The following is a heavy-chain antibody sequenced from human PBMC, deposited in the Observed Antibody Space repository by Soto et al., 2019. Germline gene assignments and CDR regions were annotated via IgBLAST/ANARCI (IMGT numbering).Heavy chain of an antibody. CDR2: IYHSGST. J-gene: IGHJ5*02. CDR1: GGSFSGYY. V-gene: IGHV4-34*01. Sequence: PSETLSLTCAVYGGSFSGYYWGWIRQPPGKGLGRHGDIYHSGSTNYNPSRNSRVTISVDTSKNQFSLKLSSVTAADTAVYYCARHGVLLWFGELSGGRTQTACFDPWGQGTLVTVSS. D-gene: IGHD3-10*01. CDR3: ARHGVLLWFGELSGGRTQTACFDP.